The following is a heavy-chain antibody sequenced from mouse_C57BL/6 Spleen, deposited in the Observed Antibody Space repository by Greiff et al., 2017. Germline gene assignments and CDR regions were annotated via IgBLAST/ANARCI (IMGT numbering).Heavy chain of an antibody. CDR2: IYPGSGST. D-gene: IGHD3-3*01. V-gene: IGHV1-55*01. CDR3: ARSEGDADWFAY. CDR1: GYTFTSYW. Sequence: QVQLQQPGAELVKPGASVKMSCKASGYTFTSYWITWVKQRPGQGLEWIGDIYPGSGSTNYNEKFKSKATLTVDTSSSTAYMQLSSLTSEDSAVYYCARSEGDADWFAYWGQGTLVTVSA. J-gene: IGHJ3*01.